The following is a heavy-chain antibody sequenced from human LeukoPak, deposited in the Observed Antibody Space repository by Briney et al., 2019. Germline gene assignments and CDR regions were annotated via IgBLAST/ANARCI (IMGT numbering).Heavy chain of an antibody. J-gene: IGHJ6*01. V-gene: IGHV4-59*08. D-gene: IGHD3-3*01. Sequence: SETLSLTCAVSGGSITSYYWSWIRQPPGKGLEWIAYIYSTGITNYIPPPKRRVTISVDTSKNQFSLKLRSVTAADTAVYYCARHFWSRGHFSMDGWGKRTTVSVPS. CDR2: IYSTGIT. CDR1: GGSITSYY. CDR3: ARHFWSRGHFSMDG.